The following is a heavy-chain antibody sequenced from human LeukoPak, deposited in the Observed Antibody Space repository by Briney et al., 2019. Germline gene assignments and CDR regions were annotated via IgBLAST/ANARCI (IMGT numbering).Heavy chain of an antibody. CDR1: GYTFTSYG. D-gene: IGHD3-22*01. J-gene: IGHJ4*02. CDR2: ISAYNGNT. CDR3: ARFVEQPPPSLGLYYFDY. Sequence: ASVKVSCKASGYTFTSYGISWVRQAPGQGLEWMGWISAYNGNTNYAQKLQGRVTMTTDTSTSTAYMELRSLRSDDTAVYYCARFVEQPPPSLGLYYFDYWGQGTLVTVSS. V-gene: IGHV1-18*01.